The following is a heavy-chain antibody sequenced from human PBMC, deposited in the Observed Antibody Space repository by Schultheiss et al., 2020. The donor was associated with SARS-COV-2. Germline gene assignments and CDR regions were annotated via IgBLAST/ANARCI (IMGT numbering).Heavy chain of an antibody. V-gene: IGHV3-52*01. J-gene: IGHJ2*01. Sequence: GGSLRLSCAASGFTFSSSWMHWVCQAPEKGLEWVADIKCDGSEKYYVDSVKGRLTISRDNAKNSLYLQVNSLRAEDMTVYYCVRDEGYFDLWGRGTLVTVSS. CDR1: GFTFSSSW. CDR2: IKCDGSEK. CDR3: VRDEGYFDL.